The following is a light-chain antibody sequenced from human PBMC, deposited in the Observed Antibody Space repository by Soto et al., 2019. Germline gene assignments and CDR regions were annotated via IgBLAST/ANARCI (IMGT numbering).Light chain of an antibody. CDR1: QSVSSSY. CDR2: GAS. CDR3: QQYNNWPPGT. V-gene: IGKV3-20*01. Sequence: IVFTQYPGTLYLSPGERATLSCRASQSVSSSYLASYQQTPGQALSILIYGASSRATGIPDRFSGSVSWTDFTLTISRLEPEDFAVYYCQQYNNWPPGTFGQGTKLDI. J-gene: IGKJ1*01.